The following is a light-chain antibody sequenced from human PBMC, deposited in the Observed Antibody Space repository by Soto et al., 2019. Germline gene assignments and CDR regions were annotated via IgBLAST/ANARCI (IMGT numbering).Light chain of an antibody. CDR3: AAWDDSLSGVL. J-gene: IGLJ2*01. CDR1: SSNIGSNY. V-gene: IGLV1-47*01. CDR2: RNN. Sequence: QSVLTQPPSASGAPGQRVIISCSGSSSNIGSNYVYWYQQLPGTAPKLLIYRNNQRRSGVPDRFSGSKSGTSVSLAISGLRSEDEADYDCAAWDDSLSGVLFGGGTKLTVL.